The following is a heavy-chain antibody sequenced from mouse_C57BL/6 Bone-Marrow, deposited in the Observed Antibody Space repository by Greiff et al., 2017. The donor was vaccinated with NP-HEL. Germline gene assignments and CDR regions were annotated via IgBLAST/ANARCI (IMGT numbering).Heavy chain of an antibody. J-gene: IGHJ4*01. Sequence: QVQLQQPGAELVRPGSSVKLSCKASGYTFTSYWMHWVKQRPIQGLEWIGNIDPSDSETHYNQKFKDKATLTVDKSSSTAYMQLSSLTSEDSAVYYGAKGDSNFYAMDYWGQGTSVTVSS. CDR2: IDPSDSET. CDR1: GYTFTSYW. V-gene: IGHV1-52*01. D-gene: IGHD2-5*01. CDR3: AKGDSNFYAMDY.